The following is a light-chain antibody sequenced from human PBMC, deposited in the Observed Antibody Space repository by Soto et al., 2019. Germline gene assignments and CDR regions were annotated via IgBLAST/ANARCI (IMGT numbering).Light chain of an antibody. CDR3: SSYSGSNQSV. CDR2: EVS. CDR1: SSDVGGYNY. V-gene: IGLV2-8*01. J-gene: IGLJ1*01. Sequence: QSALTQPPSASGSPGQAGTISCTGTSSDVGGYNYVSWYQQHPGKAPKLMIYEVSKRPSGVPDRFSGPKSGNTASLTVSGLQPEDEADYYCSSYSGSNQSVSGTGTKLPVL.